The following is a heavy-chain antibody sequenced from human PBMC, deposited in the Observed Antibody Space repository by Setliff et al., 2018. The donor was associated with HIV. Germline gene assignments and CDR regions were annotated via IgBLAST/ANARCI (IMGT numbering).Heavy chain of an antibody. Sequence: ASVKVSCKASGYTFTSYYMHWVRQAPGQGLEWMGIINPSGGSTSYAKKFQGRVTMTRDTSISTAYMEVSRLRSDDTAVYYCARDHCSSSGCYEYSYYGMDVWGQGTTVTVSS. CDR2: INPSGGST. D-gene: IGHD2-2*01. CDR3: ARDHCSSSGCYEYSYYGMDV. CDR1: GYTFTSYY. J-gene: IGHJ6*02. V-gene: IGHV1-46*01.